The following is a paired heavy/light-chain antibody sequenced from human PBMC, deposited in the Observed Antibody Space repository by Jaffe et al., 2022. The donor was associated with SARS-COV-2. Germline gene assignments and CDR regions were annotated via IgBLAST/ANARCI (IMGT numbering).Light chain of an antibody. CDR2: AAS. Sequence: DKQMTQSPSSLSASVGDRVTITCRASPSIDNYLNWYQQKPGKAPKLLIYAASSLQTGVPSRFSGSGSGTDFTLIISSLVPEDFATYYCQQTYSFPPTFGPGTTVDIK. CDR1: PSIDNY. J-gene: IGKJ3*01. V-gene: IGKV1-39*01. CDR3: QQTYSFPPT.
Heavy chain of an antibody. CDR2: ISYSGST. V-gene: IGHV4-59*01. Sequence: QVQLQESGPGLVKPSETLSLTCTVSGGSISSYYWSWIRQPPGKGLEYIGYISYSGSTNYNPSLKSRVTISVDTSKNQFSLKLSSVTAADTAVYYCARDTNHLDVGSGGVTYYYSYMDVWGKGTTVTVSS. J-gene: IGHJ6*03. CDR1: GGSISSYY. D-gene: IGHD2-15*01. CDR3: ARDTNHLDVGSGGVTYYYSYMDV.